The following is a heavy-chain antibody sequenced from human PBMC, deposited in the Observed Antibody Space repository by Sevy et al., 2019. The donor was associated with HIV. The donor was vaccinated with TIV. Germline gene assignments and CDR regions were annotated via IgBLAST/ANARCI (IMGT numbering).Heavy chain of an antibody. J-gene: IGHJ4*02. V-gene: IGHV1-24*01. Sequence: ASVKVSCKVSGYTLSELSMHWVRQAPGKGLEWMGSFDPEDDETIYAQKFQGRVTMTEDTSTDTAYMELGSLRSEDTAVYYCATTKDYYDSSGSPFDYWGQGTLVTVSS. CDR3: ATTKDYYDSSGSPFDY. D-gene: IGHD3-22*01. CDR2: FDPEDDET. CDR1: GYTLSELS.